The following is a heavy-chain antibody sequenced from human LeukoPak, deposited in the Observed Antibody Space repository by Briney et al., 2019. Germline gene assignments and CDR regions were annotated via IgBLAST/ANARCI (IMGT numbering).Heavy chain of an antibody. D-gene: IGHD4-17*01. V-gene: IGHV3-23*01. J-gene: IGHJ4*02. CDR3: AKGFYGDYGRLFDY. CDR1: GFTFSGYA. Sequence: PGGSLRLSCVASGFTFSGYAMSWVRQAPGKGLEWVSAISGSGGSTYYADSVKGRFTISRDNSKNTVYLQMNSLRAEDTAVSYCAKGFYGDYGRLFDYWGQGTLVTVSS. CDR2: ISGSGGST.